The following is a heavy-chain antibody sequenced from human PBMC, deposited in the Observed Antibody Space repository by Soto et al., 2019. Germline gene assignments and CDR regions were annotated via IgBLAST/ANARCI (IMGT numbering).Heavy chain of an antibody. D-gene: IGHD3-3*01. CDR3: ARGGRITIFGVVISSFDY. CDR2: INHSGST. J-gene: IGHJ4*02. V-gene: IGHV4-34*01. Sequence: QVQLQQWGAGLLKPSETLSLTCAVYGGSFSGYYWSWIRQPPGKGLEWIGEINHSGSTNYNPSLKSRVTISVDTSKNQFSLKLSSVTAADTAVYYCARGGRITIFGVVISSFDYWGQGTLVTVSS. CDR1: GGSFSGYY.